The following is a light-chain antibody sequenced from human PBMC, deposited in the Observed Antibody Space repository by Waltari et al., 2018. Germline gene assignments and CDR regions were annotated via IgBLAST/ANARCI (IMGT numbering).Light chain of an antibody. V-gene: IGKV4-1*01. CDR1: QSLLYSSNNKNY. Sequence: DIVMTQSPDSLAVSLGERATINCKSSQSLLYSSNNKNYLTWYQQKPGQPPKLLIYWASTRESGVPDRFSGSGSGTDFILSISSLQAEDVAVYYCQQYYSTPLTCGGGTKVEIK. CDR3: QQYYSTPLT. CDR2: WAS. J-gene: IGKJ4*01.